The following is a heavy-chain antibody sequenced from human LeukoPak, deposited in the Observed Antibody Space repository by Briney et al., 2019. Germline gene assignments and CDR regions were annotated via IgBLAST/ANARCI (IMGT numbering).Heavy chain of an antibody. CDR3: ARDYGSGSYSY. J-gene: IGHJ4*02. D-gene: IGHD3-10*01. CDR2: ISYDGSNK. V-gene: IGHV3-30-3*01. CDR1: GFTFSSYA. Sequence: PGGSLRLSCAASGFTFSSYAMHWVRQAPGKGLEWVAVISYDGSNKYYADSVKGRFTISRDNSKNTLYLQMNSLRAEDTAVYYCARDYGSGSYSYWGQGTLVTVSS.